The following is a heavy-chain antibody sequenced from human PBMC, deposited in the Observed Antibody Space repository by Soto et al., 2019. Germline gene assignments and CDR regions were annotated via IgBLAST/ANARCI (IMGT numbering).Heavy chain of an antibody. CDR1: GASISDTSYY. CDR3: ARARRGDAFDI. Sequence: SETLSLTCTVSGASISDTSYYWAWIRQPPGKGLEWIGSFLYSGTTNYTPSLKSRVAISVDTSKNQFSLQLSSVTAADTAVYYFARARRGDAFDIWGQGTMVTVSS. J-gene: IGHJ3*02. CDR2: FLYSGTT. V-gene: IGHV4-39*07.